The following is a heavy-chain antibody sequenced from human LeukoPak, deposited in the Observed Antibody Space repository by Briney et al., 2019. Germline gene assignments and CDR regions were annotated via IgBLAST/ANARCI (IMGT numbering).Heavy chain of an antibody. J-gene: IGHJ4*02. CDR1: GFSFTNAW. CDR3: TKYDTSVNFDY. CDR2: IQSKTDGGTT. D-gene: IGHD3-22*01. V-gene: IGHV3-15*01. Sequence: GESLTPSWVSSGFSFTNAWMSWVRQAPGRGLEWVGHIQSKTDGGTTDYAAPVKGRFIISRDDSKDTLYLQMKSLKTDDTAVYYCTKYDTSVNFDYWGEGTLVTVSS.